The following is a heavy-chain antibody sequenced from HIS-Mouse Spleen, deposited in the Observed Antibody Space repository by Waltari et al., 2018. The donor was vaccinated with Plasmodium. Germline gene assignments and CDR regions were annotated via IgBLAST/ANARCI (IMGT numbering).Heavy chain of an antibody. CDR3: ARGLRGHYWYFDL. D-gene: IGHD3-10*01. J-gene: IGHJ2*01. CDR2: INHSGST. Sequence: QVQLQQWGAGLLKPSETLSLTCAVYGGSFSGYYWSWIRQPPGKGLEWIGEINHSGSTNYNPSLKSRVPISGDTSKNQFSLKLSSVTAADTAVYYCARGLRGHYWYFDLWGRGTLVTVSS. V-gene: IGHV4-34*01. CDR1: GGSFSGYY.